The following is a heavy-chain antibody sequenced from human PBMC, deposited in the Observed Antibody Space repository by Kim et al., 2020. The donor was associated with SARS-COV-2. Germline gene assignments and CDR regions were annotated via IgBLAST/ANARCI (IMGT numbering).Heavy chain of an antibody. CDR2: IYYSGST. V-gene: IGHV4-59*01. D-gene: IGHD2-21*01. J-gene: IGHJ6*02. CDR1: GGSISSYY. Sequence: SETLSLTCTVSGGSISSYYWSWIRQPPGKGLEWIGYIYYSGSTNYNPSLKSRVTISVDTSKNQFSLKLSSVTAADTAVYYCAGRVVNYGMDVWGQGTTVTVSS. CDR3: AGRVVNYGMDV.